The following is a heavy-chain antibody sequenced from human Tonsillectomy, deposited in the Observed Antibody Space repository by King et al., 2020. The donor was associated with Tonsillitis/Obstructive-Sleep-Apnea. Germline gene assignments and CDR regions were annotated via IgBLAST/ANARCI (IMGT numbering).Heavy chain of an antibody. D-gene: IGHD1-26*01. Sequence: VQLQESGPGLVKPSETLSLTCTVSGGSINSYYWSWIRQPPGKGLEWIGYIYYSGSTNYNPSLKSRVTISVDTSKNQFSLKLSSVTAADTAVYYCARHGSRSWSYYYYYYMDVWGKGTTVTVSS. V-gene: IGHV4-59*08. CDR2: IYYSGST. J-gene: IGHJ6*03. CDR1: GGSINSYY. CDR3: ARHGSRSWSYYYYYYMDV.